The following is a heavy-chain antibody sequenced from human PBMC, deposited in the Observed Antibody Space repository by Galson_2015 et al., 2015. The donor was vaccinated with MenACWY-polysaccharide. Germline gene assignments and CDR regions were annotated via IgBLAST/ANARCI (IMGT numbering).Heavy chain of an antibody. CDR1: GFTFSSYA. V-gene: IGHV3-30-3*01. CDR3: ARTYCSRTTCYGMDV. Sequence: SLRLSCAASGFTFSSYAIHWVRQAPGKGLEWVAIISYNGSNKYYADSVKGQFTISRDNSKNTMYLQMNSLKSDDTAVYYCARTYCSRTTCYGMDVWGLGTTVTVSS. J-gene: IGHJ6*02. D-gene: IGHD2/OR15-2a*01. CDR2: ISYNGSNK.